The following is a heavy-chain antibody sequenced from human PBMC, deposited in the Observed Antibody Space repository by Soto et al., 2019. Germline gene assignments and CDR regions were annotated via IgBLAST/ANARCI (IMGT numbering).Heavy chain of an antibody. V-gene: IGHV1-18*01. J-gene: IGHJ5*02. D-gene: IGHD2-2*01. Sequence: ASVKVSCKASGYTFTSYGISWVRQAPGQGLEWMGWISAYNGNTNYAQKLQGRVTMTTDTSTSTAYMELRRLRSDDTAVYYCARYGSVGYCSSTSCSNWFDPWGQGTLVTSPQ. CDR1: GYTFTSYG. CDR2: ISAYNGNT. CDR3: ARYGSVGYCSSTSCSNWFDP.